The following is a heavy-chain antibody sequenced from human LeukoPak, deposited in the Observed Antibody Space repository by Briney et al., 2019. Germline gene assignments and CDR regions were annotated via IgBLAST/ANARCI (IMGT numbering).Heavy chain of an antibody. V-gene: IGHV1-8*01. J-gene: IGHJ6*02. CDR2: MNPNCGNA. D-gene: IGHD3-22*01. Sequence: GSVKVSCSGSGYTFNSYDINWVRQAPGQGLEGVGWMNPNCGNAGYAQKFQGRVTMPRNTSISTAYMELSSLRSEDTAVYYCARADDSSGYLYYYYGMDVWGQGTTVTVSS. CDR1: GYTFNSYD. CDR3: ARADDSSGYLYYYYGMDV.